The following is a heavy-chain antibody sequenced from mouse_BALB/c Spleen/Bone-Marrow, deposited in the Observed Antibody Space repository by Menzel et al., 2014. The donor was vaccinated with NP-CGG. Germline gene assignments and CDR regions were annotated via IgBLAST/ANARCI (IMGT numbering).Heavy chain of an antibody. CDR1: GFSLTSYG. J-gene: IGHJ4*01. CDR3: ARALYYYGSSYYTMDY. V-gene: IGHV2-9*02. CDR2: IWAGGST. Sequence: VQGVESGPGLVAPSQSLSIACTVSGFSLTSYGVHWVRQPPGKGLEWLGAIWAGGSTDYNSALMSRLSISKDNSKSQVFLKMNGLQTDDTAMYYCARALYYYGSSYYTMDYWGQGTSVIVSS. D-gene: IGHD1-1*01.